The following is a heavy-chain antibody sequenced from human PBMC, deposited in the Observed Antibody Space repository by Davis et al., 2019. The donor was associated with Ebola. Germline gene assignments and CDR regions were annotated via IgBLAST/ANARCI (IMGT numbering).Heavy chain of an antibody. J-gene: IGHJ4*02. D-gene: IGHD3-3*01. Sequence: GESLKISCAASGFTFSSYAMHWVRQAPGKGLEWVAVISYDGSNKYYADSVKGRFTISRDNSKNTLYLQMNSLRAEDTAVYYCARDRPTFDDFWSGYFGYWGQGTLVTVSS. CDR2: ISYDGSNK. V-gene: IGHV3-30*04. CDR1: GFTFSSYA. CDR3: ARDRPTFDDFWSGYFGY.